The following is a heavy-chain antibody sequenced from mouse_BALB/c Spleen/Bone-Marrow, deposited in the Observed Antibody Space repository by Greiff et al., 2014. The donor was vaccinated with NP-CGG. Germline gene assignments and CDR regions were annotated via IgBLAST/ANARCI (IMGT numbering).Heavy chain of an antibody. Sequence: LVESGPGLVQPSQSLSITCTVSGFSLTSYGVHWVRQSPGKGLEWLGVIWSGGSTDYNAAFISRLSISKDNSKSQVFFKMNSLQANDTAIYYCASTTALYYYAMDYWGQGTSVTVSS. CDR2: IWSGGST. D-gene: IGHD1-2*01. CDR3: ASTTALYYYAMDY. V-gene: IGHV2-2*02. J-gene: IGHJ4*01. CDR1: GFSLTSYG.